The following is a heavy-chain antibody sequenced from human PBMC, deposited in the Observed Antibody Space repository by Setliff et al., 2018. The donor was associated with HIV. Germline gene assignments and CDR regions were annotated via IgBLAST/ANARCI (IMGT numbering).Heavy chain of an antibody. D-gene: IGHD6-19*01. Sequence: SETLSLTCAVYNGSFSGYYWTWIRQPPGKGLEWIGEINHSGSTDYSPSLKSRVTISVDTSKNQFSLKLSSVTAADTAVYYCARVPSSGWYGGHHYMDVWGKGAAVTVSS. J-gene: IGHJ6*03. CDR3: ARVPSSGWYGGHHYMDV. CDR1: NGSFSGYY. V-gene: IGHV4-34*01. CDR2: INHSGST.